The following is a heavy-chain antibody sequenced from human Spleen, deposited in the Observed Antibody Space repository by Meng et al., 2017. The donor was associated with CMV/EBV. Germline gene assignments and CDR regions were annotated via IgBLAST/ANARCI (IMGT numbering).Heavy chain of an antibody. CDR3: AHIYCSSTTCYPYYFDY. J-gene: IGHJ4*02. CDR2: IISIFGPA. CDR1: IFSSYA. D-gene: IGHD2-2*01. Sequence: IFSSYAISWVRQAPGQGLEWMGGIISIFGPANYAQKFQGRVTITTDESTSTAYMELSSLRSDDTAVYYCAHIYCSSTTCYPYYFDYWGQGTLVTVSS. V-gene: IGHV1-69*05.